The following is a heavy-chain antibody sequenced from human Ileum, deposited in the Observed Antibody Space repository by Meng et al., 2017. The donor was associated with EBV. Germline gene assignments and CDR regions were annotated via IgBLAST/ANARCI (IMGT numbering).Heavy chain of an antibody. D-gene: IGHD2-2*01. V-gene: IGHV1-3*01. CDR3: ARGHQTYHDY. CDR1: GYSFTSSA. J-gene: IGHJ4*02. CDR2: VHAGNGDT. Sequence: QFLPLQSGTEVKNPGASVKVSGKATGYSFTSSAIHWVRQAPGQRLEWMGWVHAGNGDTKYSQNFQDRLTIARDTSANTAYMDLSSLRSEDTAVYYCARGHQTYHDYWGQGTLVTVSS.